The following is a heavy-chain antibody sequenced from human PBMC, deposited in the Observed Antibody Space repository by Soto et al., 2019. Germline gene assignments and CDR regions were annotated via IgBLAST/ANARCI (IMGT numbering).Heavy chain of an antibody. V-gene: IGHV3-9*01. D-gene: IGHD2-21*01. Sequence: EVKLVESGGGWVQPGRSLRLSCAASGFSFDDYAMHWVRQLPGKGLEWVAGIGWRSFTLGYANSVKGRFTISRDNAQNFLYLQMADLRAEDSALYFCAKDRLASSRGRFDVWGQGTLVTVSS. CDR3: AKDRLASSRGRFDV. CDR1: GFSFDDYA. J-gene: IGHJ4*02. CDR2: IGWRSFTL.